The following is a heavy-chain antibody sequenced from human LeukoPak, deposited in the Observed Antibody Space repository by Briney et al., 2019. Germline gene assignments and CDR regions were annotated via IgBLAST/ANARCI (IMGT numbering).Heavy chain of an antibody. V-gene: IGHV4-4*07. CDR3: ARGKITMVRGGRWFDP. CDR1: GGSISSYY. Sequence: SETLSLTCTVSGGSISSYYWSWIRQPAGKGLEWIGRIYSRGSTNYNPSLKSRVTMSVDTSKNQFSLKLSSVTAADTAVYYCARGKITMVRGGRWFDPWGQGTLVTVSS. D-gene: IGHD3-10*01. CDR2: IYSRGST. J-gene: IGHJ5*02.